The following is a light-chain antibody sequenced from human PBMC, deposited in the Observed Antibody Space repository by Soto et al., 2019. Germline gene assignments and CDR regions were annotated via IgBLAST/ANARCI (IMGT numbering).Light chain of an antibody. V-gene: IGLV2-14*01. J-gene: IGLJ1*01. CDR3: CSYTSSSTLFYV. CDR1: SSDVGGYNY. Sequence: QSALTQPASVSGSPGQSITISCTGTSSDVGGYNYVSWYQQHPGKAPKLMIYDVSNRPSGVSNRFSGSKSGNTASLTISGLQAEDEADYYCCSYTSSSTLFYVFGTGTKVTV. CDR2: DVS.